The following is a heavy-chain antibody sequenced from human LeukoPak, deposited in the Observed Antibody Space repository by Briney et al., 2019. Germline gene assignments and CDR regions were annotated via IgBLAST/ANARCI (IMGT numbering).Heavy chain of an antibody. CDR3: ARVAVVVAAAALSRPRVNAWYFDL. CDR2: INHSGST. CDR1: GVSFSGYY. J-gene: IGHJ2*01. D-gene: IGHD2-15*01. Sequence: PSETLSLTCAVYGVSFSGYYWSWIRQPPGKGLEWFGEINHSGSTNYNPSLKSRVTISVDTSKNQFSLKLSSVTAADTAVYYCARVAVVVAAAALSRPRVNAWYFDLGGRGTLVTVSS. V-gene: IGHV4-34*01.